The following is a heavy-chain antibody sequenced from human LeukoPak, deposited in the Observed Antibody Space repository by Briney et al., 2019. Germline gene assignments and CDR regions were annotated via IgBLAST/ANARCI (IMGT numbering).Heavy chain of an antibody. D-gene: IGHD5-18*01. CDR2: SRNRAKSYTT. Sequence: GGSLRLSWAVSGFTFSDHYMDWVRQAPGKGLEWVGRSRNRAKSYTTDYAASVKGRFTISRDDSKSTLYLQMNSLETEDTAVYYCSRDATADHWGQGTLVSVSS. CDR1: GFTFSDHY. CDR3: SRDATADH. J-gene: IGHJ4*02. V-gene: IGHV3-72*01.